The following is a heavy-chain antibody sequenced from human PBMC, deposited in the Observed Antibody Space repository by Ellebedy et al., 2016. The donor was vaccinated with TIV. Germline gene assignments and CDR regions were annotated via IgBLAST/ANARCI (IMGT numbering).Heavy chain of an antibody. D-gene: IGHD1-1*01. Sequence: SETLSLTCTVSGGSISSSTYYWGWIRQSPDKGLEWIGHIFSSGNTDYNPSLKSRVTVSVDTSKNQFSLKLSSVTAADTAVYYCARGVNWAFLARIQIRGYYFDYWGQGTLVTVSS. V-gene: IGHV4-61*05. J-gene: IGHJ4*02. CDR1: GGSISSSTYY. CDR3: ARGVNWAFLARIQIRGYYFDY. CDR2: IFSSGNT.